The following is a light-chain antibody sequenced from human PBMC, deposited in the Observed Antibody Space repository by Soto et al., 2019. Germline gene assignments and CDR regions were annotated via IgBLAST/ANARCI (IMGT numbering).Light chain of an antibody. CDR2: EVN. Sequence: QSALTQPASVSGTPGQSITISCTGTSSDVGGYNFVSWYQHHPGRAPKLMIYEVNDRPSGVSNRFSGSKSGNTASLTISGLQADDEADYYCSSYTTVSTIVFGSGTKLTVL. V-gene: IGLV2-14*01. J-gene: IGLJ1*01. CDR1: SSDVGGYNF. CDR3: SSYTTVSTIV.